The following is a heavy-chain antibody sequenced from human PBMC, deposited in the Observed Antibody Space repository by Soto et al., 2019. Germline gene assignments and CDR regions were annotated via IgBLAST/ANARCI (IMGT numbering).Heavy chain of an antibody. J-gene: IGHJ6*02. CDR3: ARVMDDSSGYYYYYYGMDV. D-gene: IGHD3-22*01. CDR2: ISSSSSTI. V-gene: IGHV3-48*02. Sequence: PGGSLRLSCAASGFTFSSYSMNWVRQAPGKGLEWVSYISSSSSTIYYADSVKGRFTISRDNAKNSLYLQMNSLRDEDTAVYYCARVMDDSSGYYYYYYGMDVWGQGTTVTVSS. CDR1: GFTFSSYS.